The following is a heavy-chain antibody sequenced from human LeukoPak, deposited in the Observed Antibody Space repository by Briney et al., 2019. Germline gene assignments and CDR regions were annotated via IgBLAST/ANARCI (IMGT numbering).Heavy chain of an antibody. CDR2: ISSDGDST. V-gene: IGHV3-64D*06. CDR3: VKAWLHYLN. D-gene: IGHD5-24*01. Sequence: GGSLRLSCSDSGFTFSSNGMNWVRQAPGKGLEYVSTISSDGDSTYYADSVKGRFTISRDNSKNTLYLQMSGLRGEDTAVYYCVKAWLHYLNWRQVTLVTVSS. CDR1: GFTFSSNG. J-gene: IGHJ4*02.